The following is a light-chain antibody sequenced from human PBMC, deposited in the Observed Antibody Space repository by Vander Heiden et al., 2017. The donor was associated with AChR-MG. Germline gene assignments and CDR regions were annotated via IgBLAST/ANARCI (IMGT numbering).Light chain of an antibody. CDR2: AAS. CDR1: QGISSY. V-gene: IGKV1-8*01. Sequence: AIRITQSPSSLSASTGDRVTITCRASQGISSYLAWYQQKPGKAPKLLIYAASTLQSGVPSRFSGSGYGTDFTLTISCLQSEDFATYYCQQYESYPLITFGQGTRLEIK. CDR3: QQYESYPLIT. J-gene: IGKJ5*01.